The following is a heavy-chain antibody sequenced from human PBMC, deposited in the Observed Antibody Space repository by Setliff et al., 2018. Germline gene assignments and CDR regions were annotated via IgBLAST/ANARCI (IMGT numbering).Heavy chain of an antibody. CDR3: ATTTLGRYCSGGNCYFGY. Sequence: SETLSLTCTVSGGSISSYYWSWIRQAPGKGLEWIGYISYSGNTKYSPSLKSRVTISVDTSKNQFSLKLSSVTAADTAVYYCATTTLGRYCSGGNCYFGYWGQGTLVTVSS. D-gene: IGHD2-15*01. V-gene: IGHV4-59*08. CDR1: GGSISSYY. J-gene: IGHJ4*02. CDR2: ISYSGNT.